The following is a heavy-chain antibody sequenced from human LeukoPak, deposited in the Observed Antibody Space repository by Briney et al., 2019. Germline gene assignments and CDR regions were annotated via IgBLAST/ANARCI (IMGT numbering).Heavy chain of an antibody. D-gene: IGHD6-13*01. CDR1: GGSLSSSSYY. CDR2: IYYSGST. J-gene: IGHJ4*02. CDR3: ARHERDSSWWGYYFDY. V-gene: IGHV4-39*01. Sequence: PSETLSLTCTVSGGSLSSSSYYWGWIRQPPGKGLEWIGSIYYSGSTYYNPSLKSRVTISVDTSKNQFSLKLSSVTAADTAVYYCARHERDSSWWGYYFDYWGQGTLVTVSS.